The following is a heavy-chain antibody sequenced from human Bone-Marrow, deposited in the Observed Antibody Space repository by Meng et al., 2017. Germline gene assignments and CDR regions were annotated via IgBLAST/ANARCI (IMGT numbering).Heavy chain of an antibody. V-gene: IGHV1-69*06. D-gene: IGHD5-18*01. CDR2: IIPIFGTA. CDR1: GGTFSSYA. Sequence: GQAVQAGAEVKRPGSPVKVSCKVSGGTFSSYAISWVRQAPGQGLEWMGGIIPIFGTANYAQKFQGRVTITADKSTSTAYMELSSLRSEDTAVYYCARRGQLWLDSFDPWGQGTLVTVSS. CDR3: ARRGQLWLDSFDP. J-gene: IGHJ5*02.